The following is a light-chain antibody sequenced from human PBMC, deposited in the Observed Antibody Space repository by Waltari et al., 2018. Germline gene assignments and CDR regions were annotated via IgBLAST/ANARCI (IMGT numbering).Light chain of an antibody. J-gene: IGLJ1*01. V-gene: IGLV2-14*03. CDR3: SSYANTFHYV. CDR2: DAR. CDR1: SSDVGAYNY. Sequence: QSALTQPASVSGSPGQSITISCAGTSSDVGAYNYVSWYQQYPGRAPKLLIYDARKWPSGVSNRFSGSKSGNTASLTISGLQAEDEADYFCSSYANTFHYVFGTGTKVTVL.